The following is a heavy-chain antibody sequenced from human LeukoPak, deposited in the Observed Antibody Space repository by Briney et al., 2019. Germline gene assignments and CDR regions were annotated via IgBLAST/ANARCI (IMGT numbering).Heavy chain of an antibody. CDR1: GFTFTSYR. V-gene: IGHV3-74*01. CDR2: INTDGSST. Sequence: GGSLRLSCAASGFTFTSYRIHWVRQVPGKRLVWVSSINTDGSSTSYAESVKGRFTISRDNAKNTLYLQMNTLRAEDTAVYYCARDSPRTGPWGQGTLVTVSS. D-gene: IGHD1-1*01. CDR3: ARDSPRTGP. J-gene: IGHJ5*02.